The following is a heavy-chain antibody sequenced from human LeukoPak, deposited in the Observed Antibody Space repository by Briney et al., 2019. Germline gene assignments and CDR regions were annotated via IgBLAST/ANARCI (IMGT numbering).Heavy chain of an antibody. CDR2: VKGDGSFT. V-gene: IGHV3-74*01. CDR3: VRDGDDYNFDY. CDR1: GFTFRNYW. D-gene: IGHD5-24*01. J-gene: IGHJ4*02. Sequence: GGSLRLSCAASGFTFRNYWMHWVHQAPGKGLVWVSRVKGDGSFTDYADSVKGRFTISRDNAKNTLYLQMYSLRAEDTAAYYCVRDGDDYNFDYWGQGSLVTVSS.